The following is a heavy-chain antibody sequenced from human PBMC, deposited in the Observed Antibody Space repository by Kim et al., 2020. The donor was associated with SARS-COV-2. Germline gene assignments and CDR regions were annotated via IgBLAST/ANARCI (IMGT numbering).Heavy chain of an antibody. CDR3: ANHGAIVVVPAASYGFLSVSETDAFDI. D-gene: IGHD2-2*01. Sequence: GGSLRLSCAASGFTFSSYAMSWVRQAPGKGLEWVSAISGSGGSTYYADSVKGRFTISRDNSKNTLYLQMNSLRAEDTAVYYCANHGAIVVVPAASYGFLSVSETDAFDIWGQGTMVTVSS. V-gene: IGHV3-23*01. CDR1: GFTFSSYA. J-gene: IGHJ3*02. CDR2: ISGSGGST.